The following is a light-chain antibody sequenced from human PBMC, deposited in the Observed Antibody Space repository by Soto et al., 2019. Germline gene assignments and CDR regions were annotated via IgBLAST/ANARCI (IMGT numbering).Light chain of an antibody. J-gene: IGKJ1*01. CDR2: DAS. Sequence: DIQMTKSPSTLSASVGDRVTITCRASQSISSWLAWYQQKPGKAPKLLIYDASSLESGVPSRFSGSGSGTEFTLTISSLQPDDFATYYCQQYNSYSPWTFGQGTKLDIK. CDR3: QQYNSYSPWT. V-gene: IGKV1-5*01. CDR1: QSISSW.